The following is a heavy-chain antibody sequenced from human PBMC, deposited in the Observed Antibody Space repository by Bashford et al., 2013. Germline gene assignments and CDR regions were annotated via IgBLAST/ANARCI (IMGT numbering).Heavy chain of an antibody. D-gene: IGHD2-8*02. J-gene: IGHJ3*02. CDR3: ARHDIDRTVDGFDI. Sequence: SETLSLSCTVSDASISSYYWSWIRQPAGKGLEWIGRVYTSGNSNYNPSLKSRVTMSVDTAKNQFSLKVTSVTAADTAVYFCARHDIDRTVDGFDIWAKGQWSPSPQ. V-gene: IGHV4-4*07. CDR1: DASISSYY. CDR2: VYTSGNS.